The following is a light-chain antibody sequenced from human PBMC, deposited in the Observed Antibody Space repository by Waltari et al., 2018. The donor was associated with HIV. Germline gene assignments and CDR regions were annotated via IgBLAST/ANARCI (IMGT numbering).Light chain of an antibody. CDR2: DFN. CDR1: STYVDTF. CDR3: CSHAGNVIFV. Sequence: QSALTQPHSVSGSPGQSLTISCTGTSTYVDTFVSWYQQHPGNAPKGIIFDFNKRPSGVPDRFAGSKPGSTASMTISGLKAEDEADYYCCSHAGNVIFVFGTGTKVTVL. V-gene: IGLV2-11*01. J-gene: IGLJ1*01.